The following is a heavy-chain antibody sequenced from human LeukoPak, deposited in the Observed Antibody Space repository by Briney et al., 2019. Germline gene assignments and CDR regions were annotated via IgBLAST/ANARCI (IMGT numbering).Heavy chain of an antibody. Sequence: SETLSLTCTVSGGSVSSGSYYWSWIRQPPGKGLEWIGYIYYSGSTNYNPSLKSRVTISVDTSKNQFSLKLSSVTAADTAVYYCARAFRAYGSGSYRNWFDPWGQGTLVTVSS. CDR2: IYYSGST. D-gene: IGHD3-10*01. J-gene: IGHJ5*02. CDR3: ARAFRAYGSGSYRNWFDP. CDR1: GGSVSSGSYY. V-gene: IGHV4-61*01.